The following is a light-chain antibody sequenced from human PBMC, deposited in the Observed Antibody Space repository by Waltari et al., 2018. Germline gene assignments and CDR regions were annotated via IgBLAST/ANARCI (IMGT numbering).Light chain of an antibody. CDR3: QEYSTYSRT. V-gene: IGKV1-5*03. J-gene: IGKJ1*01. Sequence: DIQMTQSPSTLSASVGDRITVTSRANQSVSVWLAWYQQKPGKAPNRQIYKASTLDSGVRARFSGSVSGTEFTLTISSLQPDDFSTYYCQEYSTYSRTFGQGTKVEIK. CDR1: QSVSVW. CDR2: KAS.